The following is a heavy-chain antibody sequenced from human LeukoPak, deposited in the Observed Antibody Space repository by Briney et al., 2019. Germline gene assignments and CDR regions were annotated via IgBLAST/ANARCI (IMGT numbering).Heavy chain of an antibody. CDR3: AKCPNYYDSSGYLDY. Sequence: PGGSLRLSCAASGFTFSSYAMSWVRQAPGKGLEWVSAISGSGGSTYYADSVKGRFTISRDNSKNTLYLQMNSLRAEDTAVYYCAKCPNYYDSSGYLDYWGQGTLVTVSS. CDR1: GFTFSSYA. D-gene: IGHD3-22*01. J-gene: IGHJ4*02. V-gene: IGHV3-23*01. CDR2: ISGSGGST.